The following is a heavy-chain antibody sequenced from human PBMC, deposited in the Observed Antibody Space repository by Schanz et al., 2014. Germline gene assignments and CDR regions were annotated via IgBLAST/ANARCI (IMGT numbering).Heavy chain of an antibody. V-gene: IGHV3-23*03. CDR3: AKNQYDDVDLSSFYFDF. D-gene: IGHD3-10*02. CDR2: FVHPGGST. J-gene: IGHJ4*02. Sequence: DVHLLESGGGLVQPGGSLRLSCAASEFTFSTDAMSWVRQAPGKGLEWVSFVHPGGSTYYPDSVKGRFTISRDSSKNTLYLQMNSLRPEDTAIYYCAKNQYDDVDLSSFYFDFWGQGTLVTVSS. CDR1: EFTFSTDA.